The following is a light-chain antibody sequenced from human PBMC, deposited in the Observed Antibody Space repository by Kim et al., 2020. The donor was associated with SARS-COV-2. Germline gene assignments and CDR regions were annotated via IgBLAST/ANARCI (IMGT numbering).Light chain of an antibody. J-gene: IGLJ2*01. V-gene: IGLV2-14*03. CDR3: SSYTSSSTLVV. Sequence: QSITNSCPGTSSDVGGYNYVSWYQQHPGKAPKLMIYDVSNRPSGVSTRFSGSKSGNTASLTISGLQAEDEADYYCSSYTSSSTLVVFGGGTQLTVL. CDR1: SSDVGGYNY. CDR2: DVS.